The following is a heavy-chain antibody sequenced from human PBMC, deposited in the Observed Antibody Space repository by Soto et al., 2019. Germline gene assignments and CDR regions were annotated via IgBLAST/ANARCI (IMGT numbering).Heavy chain of an antibody. CDR1: GFTFSSYG. D-gene: IGHD2-2*01. V-gene: IGHV3-30*18. Sequence: PGGSLRLSCAASGFTFSSYGMHWVRQAPGKGLEWVAVISYDGSNKYYADSMKGRFTISRDNSKNTLYLQMNSLRAEDTAVYYCAKGRYCSSTSCYPPFYYYYGMDVWGQGTTVTVSS. CDR3: AKGRYCSSTSCYPPFYYYYGMDV. CDR2: ISYDGSNK. J-gene: IGHJ6*02.